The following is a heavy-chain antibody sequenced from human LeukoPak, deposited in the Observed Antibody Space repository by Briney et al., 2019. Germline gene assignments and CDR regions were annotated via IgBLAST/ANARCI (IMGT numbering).Heavy chain of an antibody. CDR2: ISYDGSNK. D-gene: IGHD5-18*01. V-gene: IGHV3-30*18. J-gene: IGHJ4*02. Sequence: PGRSLRLSCAASGFTFSSYGMHWVRQAPGKGLEWGAVISYDGSNKYYADSVKGRFTISRDNSKNTLYLQMNSLRAEDTAVYYCAKDRDSYGLFDYWGQGTLVTVSS. CDR1: GFTFSSYG. CDR3: AKDRDSYGLFDY.